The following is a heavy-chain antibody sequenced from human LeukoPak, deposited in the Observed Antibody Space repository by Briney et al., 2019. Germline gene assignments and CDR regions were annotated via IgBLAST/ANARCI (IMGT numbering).Heavy chain of an antibody. Sequence: GRSLRLSCAASGFTFDNYAMHWVRQAPGKGLEWLSXISWNSGYIGYADSVKGRFTISRDNARNSLYLQMNSLRAEDTAFYYCAKVRGTYSSGFFFDYWGQGALVTVSS. D-gene: IGHD6-19*01. J-gene: IGHJ4*02. CDR1: GFTFDNYA. CDR2: ISWNSGYI. CDR3: AKVRGTYSSGFFFDY. V-gene: IGHV3-9*01.